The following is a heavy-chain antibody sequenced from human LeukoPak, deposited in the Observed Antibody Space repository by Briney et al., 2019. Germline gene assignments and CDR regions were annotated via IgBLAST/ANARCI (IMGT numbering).Heavy chain of an antibody. CDR2: INPTSDGT. J-gene: IGHJ5*02. V-gene: IGHV1-2*02. Sequence: ASVKVSCKASGYTFTSHYLHWVRQAPGQGLEWMGWINPTSDGTYYLQKFQGKVVMTRGTSTGTVYMELSSLTSGDTALYFCARSRSFSGYGAFGPWGQGTLVTVSS. CDR3: ARSRSFSGYGAFGP. D-gene: IGHD5-12*01. CDR1: GYTFTSHY.